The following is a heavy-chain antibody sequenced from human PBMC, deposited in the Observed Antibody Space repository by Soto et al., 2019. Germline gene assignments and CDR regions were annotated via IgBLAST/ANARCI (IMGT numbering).Heavy chain of an antibody. CDR1: GFSFSTYT. Sequence: QVQLVESGGGVVQPGRSLRLSCATSGFSFSTYTMHWIRQSPGKGLEWLAFISNDGSNQYYADSVKGRFTVSRDNSKNTMYLQMDSLGPEDTALYYCARAGPIPALGNNWFDPWGKGTLVTVSS. CDR2: ISNDGSNQ. CDR3: ARAGPIPALGNNWFDP. J-gene: IGHJ5*02. V-gene: IGHV3-30-3*01. D-gene: IGHD2-2*01.